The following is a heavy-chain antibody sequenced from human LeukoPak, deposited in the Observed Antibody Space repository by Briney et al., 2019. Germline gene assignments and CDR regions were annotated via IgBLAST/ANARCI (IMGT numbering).Heavy chain of an antibody. CDR1: GYSISSGYY. CDR3: ARAQVLRYFDWSTGAFDI. V-gene: IGHV4-61*01. D-gene: IGHD3-9*01. Sequence: KPSETLSLTCTVSGYSISSGYYWGWIRQPPGKGLEWIGYIYYSGSTNYNPSLKSRVTISVDTSKNQFSLKLSSVTAADTAVYYCARAQVLRYFDWSTGAFDIWGQGTMVTVSS. CDR2: IYYSGST. J-gene: IGHJ3*02.